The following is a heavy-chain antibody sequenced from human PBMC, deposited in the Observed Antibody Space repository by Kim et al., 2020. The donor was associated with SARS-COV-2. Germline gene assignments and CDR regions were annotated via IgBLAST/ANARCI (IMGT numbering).Heavy chain of an antibody. V-gene: IGHV3-23*01. Sequence: SVKGRFTISRDNSKNTLYLQMNSLRAEDTAVYYCAKGATGITGIAGGFDYWGQGTLVTVSS. D-gene: IGHD1-20*01. CDR3: AKGATGITGIAGGFDY. J-gene: IGHJ4*02.